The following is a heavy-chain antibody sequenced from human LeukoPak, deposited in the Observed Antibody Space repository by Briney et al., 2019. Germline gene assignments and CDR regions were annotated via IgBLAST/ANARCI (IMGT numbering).Heavy chain of an antibody. D-gene: IGHD3-10*01. CDR2: IYYSGST. J-gene: IGHJ5*02. V-gene: IGHV4-61*01. Sequence: SETLSLTCTVSGGSVSSGSYYWSWIRQPPGKGLEWIGYIYYSGSTNYNPSLKSRVTISVDTSKNQFSLKLSSVTAADTAVYYCATYGSGSYRFDPWGQGTLVTVSS. CDR1: GGSVSSGSYY. CDR3: ATYGSGSYRFDP.